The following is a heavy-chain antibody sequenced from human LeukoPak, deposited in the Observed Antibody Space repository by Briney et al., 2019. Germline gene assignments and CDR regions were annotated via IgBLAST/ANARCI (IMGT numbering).Heavy chain of an antibody. CDR3: SRHLRHPELNTEVGVGYY. CDR2: LYYSGST. Sequence: PSETLSLTCTVSGGSISSSSYYWGWIRQPPGKGLEWIGTLYYSGSTYYNPSLRSRVTISVDTSNNQFSLKVNSVTAADTAVYYCSRHLRHPELNTEVGVGYYRGQGTLVTVSS. J-gene: IGHJ4*02. V-gene: IGHV4-39*01. D-gene: IGHD3-3*01. CDR1: GGSISSSSYY.